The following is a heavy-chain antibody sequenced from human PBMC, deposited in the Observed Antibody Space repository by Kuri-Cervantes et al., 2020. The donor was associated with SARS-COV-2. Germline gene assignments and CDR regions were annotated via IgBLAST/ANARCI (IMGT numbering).Heavy chain of an antibody. Sequence: GESLKISCAASGFTFSNAWMNWVRQAPGKGLEWVGRIKSKTAGGTTDYAAPVKGRFTISRDDSKNTLYLQMNSLKTEDTAVYYCTTEEIVVVPAARIGDYYYYYYGMDVWGQGTTVTVSS. CDR2: IKSKTAGGTT. J-gene: IGHJ6*02. D-gene: IGHD2-2*01. CDR1: GFTFSNAW. V-gene: IGHV3-15*07. CDR3: TTEEIVVVPAARIGDYYYYYYGMDV.